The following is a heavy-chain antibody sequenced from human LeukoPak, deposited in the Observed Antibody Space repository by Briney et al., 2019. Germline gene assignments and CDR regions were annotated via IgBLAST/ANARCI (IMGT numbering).Heavy chain of an antibody. D-gene: IGHD2-2*03. J-gene: IGHJ3*02. V-gene: IGHV4-39*01. Sequence: SETLSLTCTVSGGSITSSSYYWGWIRQPPGKGLEWIGSLYYSGSTYYNPSLRSRVTISVDTSKNQFSLKLSSGTAADTAVYYCAKSLLGSTDDAFDIWGQGTMVTVS. CDR1: GGSITSSSYY. CDR3: AKSLLGSTDDAFDI. CDR2: LYYSGST.